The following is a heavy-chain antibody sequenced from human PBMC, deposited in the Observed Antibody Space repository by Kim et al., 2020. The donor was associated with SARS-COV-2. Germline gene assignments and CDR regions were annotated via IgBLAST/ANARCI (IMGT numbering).Heavy chain of an antibody. CDR2: INHSGST. Sequence: SETLSLTCAVYGGSFSGYYWSWIRQPPGKGLEWIGEINHSGSTNYNPSLKSRVTISVDTSKNQFSLKLSSVTAADTAVYYCARITGTSYFDYWGQGTLVT. CDR3: ARITGTSYFDY. D-gene: IGHD1-7*01. V-gene: IGHV4-34*01. J-gene: IGHJ4*02. CDR1: GGSFSGYY.